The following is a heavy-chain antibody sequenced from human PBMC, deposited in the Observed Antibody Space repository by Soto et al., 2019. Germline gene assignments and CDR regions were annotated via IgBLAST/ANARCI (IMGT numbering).Heavy chain of an antibody. CDR3: ARGRHYYDILSGYVNWFDP. D-gene: IGHD3-9*01. CDR1: GGSFSDYY. J-gene: IGHJ5*02. CDR2: INHSGNT. V-gene: IGHV4-34*01. Sequence: QVQLQQWGAGLLKPSETLSLTCAVYGGSFSDYYWDWIRQPPGKGLEWIGEINHSGNTNYNPSLXTRVTITLDTXXNXLXXKLRSVTATYTAVYYCARGRHYYDILSGYVNWFDPWGQGTLVTVSS.